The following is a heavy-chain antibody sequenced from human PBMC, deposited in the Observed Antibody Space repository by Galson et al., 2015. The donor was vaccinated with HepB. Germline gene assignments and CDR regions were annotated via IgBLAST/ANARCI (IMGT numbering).Heavy chain of an antibody. J-gene: IGHJ4*02. CDR2: TTSTSSFV. CDR3: VRSSGYSRTWYAGPADFDY. V-gene: IGHV3-21*01. D-gene: IGHD6-13*01. Sequence: SLRLSCAASGYTFSNLNMNWVRQAPGQGLEWVSSTTSTSSFVYYAGSVKGRFAISRDNAKNSLYLRMNSLRAEDTAVYYCVRSSGYSRTWYAGPADFDYWGQGILVTVSS. CDR1: GYTFSNLN.